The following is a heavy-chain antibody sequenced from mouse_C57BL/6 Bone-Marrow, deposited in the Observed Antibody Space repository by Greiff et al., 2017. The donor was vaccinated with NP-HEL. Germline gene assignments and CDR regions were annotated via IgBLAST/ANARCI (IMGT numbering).Heavy chain of an antibody. CDR2: SRNKANDYTT. V-gene: IGHV7-1*01. CDR3: ARDAPTTVVASYWYFDV. J-gene: IGHJ1*03. Sequence: EVKVVESGGLVQSGRSLRLSCATSGFTFSDFYMEWVRQAPGKGLEWIAASRNKANDYTTEYSASVKGRFIVSRDTSQRILYLQMNALRAEDTAIYYCARDAPTTVVASYWYFDVWGTGTTVTVSS. CDR1: GFTFSDFY. D-gene: IGHD1-1*01.